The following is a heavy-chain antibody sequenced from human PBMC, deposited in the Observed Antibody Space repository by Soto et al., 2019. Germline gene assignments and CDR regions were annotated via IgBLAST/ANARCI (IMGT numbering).Heavy chain of an antibody. V-gene: IGHV4-30-4*01. Sequence: SETLSLTCTVSGGSISSGDYYWSWICQPPGKGLEWIGYIYYSGSTYYNPSLKSRVTISVDTSKNQFSLKLSSVTAADTAVYYCARYCSSTSCYAGNWFDPWGQGTLVTVSS. D-gene: IGHD2-2*01. CDR3: ARYCSSTSCYAGNWFDP. CDR1: GGSISSGDYY. J-gene: IGHJ5*02. CDR2: IYYSGST.